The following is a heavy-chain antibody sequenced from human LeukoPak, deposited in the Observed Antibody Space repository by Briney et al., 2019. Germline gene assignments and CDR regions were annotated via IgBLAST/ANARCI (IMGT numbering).Heavy chain of an antibody. V-gene: IGHV4-34*01. D-gene: IGHD6-13*01. J-gene: IGHJ6*03. CDR1: GGSFSGYY. CDR2: INHSGST. CDR3: ARELSSSSWHYYYYYYMDV. Sequence: SETLSLTCAVYGGSFSGYYWSWIRQPPGRGLEWIGEINHSGSTNYNPSLKSRVTISVDTSKNQFSLKLSSVTAADTAVYYCARELSSSSWHYYYYYYMDVWGKGTTVTISS.